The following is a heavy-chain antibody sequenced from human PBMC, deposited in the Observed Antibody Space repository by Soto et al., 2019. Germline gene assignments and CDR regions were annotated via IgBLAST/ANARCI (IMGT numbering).Heavy chain of an antibody. V-gene: IGHV4-38-2*01. CDR1: GYSIASGYY. CDR2: IYHAGSV. J-gene: IGHJ6*02. CDR3: ARTFDYYGMDV. Sequence: SETLSLTCAVSGYSIASGYYWAWIRQSPGKGLEWIGSIYHAGSVYYNPSLNSRVAVSLDTPKNHFSLKLTSVTAADTAAYYCARTFDYYGMDVWGQGTTVTVSS.